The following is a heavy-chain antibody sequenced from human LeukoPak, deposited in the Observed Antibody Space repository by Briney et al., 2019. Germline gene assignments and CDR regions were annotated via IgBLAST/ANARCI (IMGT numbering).Heavy chain of an antibody. V-gene: IGHV5-51*01. CDR3: AKGGFDYDSSGYYTPHFDY. J-gene: IGHJ4*02. CDR2: IYPGDSDT. CDR1: GYSFTSYW. Sequence: GESLKISCKGSGYSFTSYWIGWVRQMPGKGLEWMGIIYPGDSDTRYSPSFQGQVTISADKSISTAYLQWSSLKASDTAMYYCAKGGFDYDSSGYYTPHFDYWGQGTLVTGSS. D-gene: IGHD3-22*01.